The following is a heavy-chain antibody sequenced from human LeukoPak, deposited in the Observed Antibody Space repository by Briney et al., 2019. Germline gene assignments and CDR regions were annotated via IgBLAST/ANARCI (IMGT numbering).Heavy chain of an antibody. CDR1: GGSFSGYY. D-gene: IGHD6-13*01. CDR3: ARAQQQLSRWFDP. J-gene: IGHJ5*02. V-gene: IGHV4-34*01. CDR2: INHSGST. Sequence: SETLSLTCAVYGGSFSGYYWSWIRQPPGKGLEWIGEINHSGSTNYNPSLKSRVTISVDTSKNQFSLKLSSVTAADTAVYYCARAQQQLSRWFDPWGQGTLVTVSS.